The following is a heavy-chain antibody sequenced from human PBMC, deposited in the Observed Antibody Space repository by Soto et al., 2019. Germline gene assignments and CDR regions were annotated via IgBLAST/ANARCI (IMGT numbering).Heavy chain of an antibody. CDR1: GGSISSYY. J-gene: IGHJ6*03. D-gene: IGHD5-18*01. V-gene: IGHV4-59*01. CDR2: IYYSGST. CDR3: ARDLSYGYSYYYYMDV. Sequence: SETLSLTCTVSGGSISSYYWSWIRQPPGKGLEWIGYIYYSGSTNYNPSLKSRVTISVDTSKNQFSLKLSSVTAADTAVYYCARDLSYGYSYYYYMDVWGKGTTVTVSS.